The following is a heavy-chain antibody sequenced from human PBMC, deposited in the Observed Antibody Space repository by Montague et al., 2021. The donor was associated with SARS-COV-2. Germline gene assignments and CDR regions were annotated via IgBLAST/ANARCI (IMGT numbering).Heavy chain of an antibody. D-gene: IGHD4-17*01. V-gene: IGHV4-34*01. CDR2: IHHSGST. Sequence: SETLSLTCAVYGGSFSDYYWSWIRQTPGKGLEWIGEIHHSGSTNYNPSLKSRVSISVDTSKNQFSLKLSSVTAADTAVYYCAREPDYGDYFDYWGQGTLVTVSS. CDR3: AREPDYGDYFDY. J-gene: IGHJ4*02. CDR1: GGSFSDYY.